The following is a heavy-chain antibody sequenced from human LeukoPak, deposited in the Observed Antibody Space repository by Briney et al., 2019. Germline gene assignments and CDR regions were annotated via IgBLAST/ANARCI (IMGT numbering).Heavy chain of an antibody. CDR2: INPSGGST. CDR3: ARETPITFGGVIAQFDY. J-gene: IGHJ4*02. Sequence: ASVKVSCKSSGYTFTSYYMYWVRQAPGQGLEWMGIINPSGGSTSYAQKFQGRVTMTRDTSTSTVYMELSSLRSEDTAVYYCARETPITFGGVIAQFDYWGQGTLVTVSS. V-gene: IGHV1-46*01. D-gene: IGHD3-16*02. CDR1: GYTFTSYY.